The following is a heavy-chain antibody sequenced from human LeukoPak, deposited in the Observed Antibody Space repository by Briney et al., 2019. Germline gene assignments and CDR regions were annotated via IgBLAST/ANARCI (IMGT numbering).Heavy chain of an antibody. J-gene: IGHJ5*02. CDR2: INHSGST. Sequence: PSETLSLTCTVSGYSISSGYYWSWIRQPPGKGLEWIGEINHSGSTNYNPSLKSRVTISVDTSKNQFSLKLSSVTAADTAVYYCARRGLYVLRYFDWLPSRYNWFDPWGQGTLVTVSS. V-gene: IGHV4-38-2*02. CDR3: ARRGLYVLRYFDWLPSRYNWFDP. CDR1: GYSISSGYY. D-gene: IGHD3-9*01.